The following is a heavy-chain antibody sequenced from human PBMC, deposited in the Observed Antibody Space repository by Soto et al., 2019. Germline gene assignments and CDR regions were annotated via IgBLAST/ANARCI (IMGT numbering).Heavy chain of an antibody. V-gene: IGHV3-48*04. CDR3: AREGADITMFVIVPSLDN. CDR2: ITSSSDTM. Sequence: PGGSLRLSCTASGFTFKNYNMNWVRQAPGKGLEWVSYITSSSDTMYHADSVKGRFTVSRDNARNSVFLQTNSLRAEDTAVYYCAREGADITMFVIVPSLDNWGQGALVTVSS. CDR1: GFTFKNYN. D-gene: IGHD3-3*01. J-gene: IGHJ4*02.